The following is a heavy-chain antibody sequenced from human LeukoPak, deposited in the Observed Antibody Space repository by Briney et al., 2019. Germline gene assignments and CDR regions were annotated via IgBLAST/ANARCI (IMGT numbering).Heavy chain of an antibody. D-gene: IGHD3-22*01. CDR3: ARDFPTYYYDSSGYYFYFDY. CDR2: IKPDGSEK. CDR1: GFTFSNYW. V-gene: IGHV3-7*01. Sequence: GGSLRLSCAASGFTFSNYWMTWVRQAPGKGLEWVANIKPDGSEKYYVDSVKGRFTISRDNAKNSLYLQMNSLRAEDTAVYYCARDFPTYYYDSSGYYFYFDYWGQGTLVTVSS. J-gene: IGHJ4*02.